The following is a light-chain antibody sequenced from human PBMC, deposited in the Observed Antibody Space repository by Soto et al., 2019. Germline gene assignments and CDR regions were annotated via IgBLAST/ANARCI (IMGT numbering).Light chain of an antibody. Sequence: QSALTQPASVSGSPGQSITISCTGTSSDVGGYNYVSWYQQPPGKAPLLMFDDISNRPSGVSNRFAGTNSGYTAPLTIAGLQAEDDDDYCGSSYKSSSALVFGGGTKLTVL. CDR3: SSYKSSSALV. J-gene: IGLJ2*01. CDR1: SSDVGGYNY. V-gene: IGLV2-14*01. CDR2: DIS.